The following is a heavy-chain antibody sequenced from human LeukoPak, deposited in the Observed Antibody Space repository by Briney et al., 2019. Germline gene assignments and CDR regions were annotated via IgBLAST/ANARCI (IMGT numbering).Heavy chain of an antibody. CDR1: GGSISGSNW. V-gene: IGHV4-4*02. J-gene: IGHJ5*02. CDR2: VHYSGRT. CDR3: ARDGTTVPSLDP. Sequence: SGTLSLTCAVSGGSISGSNWWNWVRQSPGKGLEWIGEVHYSGRTNYNPSLKSRVTMSVDKSKNLFSLKLTSVTAADTAVYYCARDGTTVPSLDPWGQGTLVTVSS. D-gene: IGHD4-17*01.